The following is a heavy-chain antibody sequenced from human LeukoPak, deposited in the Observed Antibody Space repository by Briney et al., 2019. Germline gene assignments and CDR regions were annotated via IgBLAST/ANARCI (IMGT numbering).Heavy chain of an antibody. Sequence: SETLSLTCTVSGGSISDSNYYWGWIRQPPGRGLEWIGYIYYSGSTNYNPSLKSRDTISVDTPKNQFSLKVSSVTAADTAVYYCARVGSSVRYYFDYWGQGTLVTVSS. J-gene: IGHJ4*02. V-gene: IGHV4-61*05. CDR1: GGSISDSNYY. D-gene: IGHD1-26*01. CDR2: IYYSGST. CDR3: ARVGSSVRYYFDY.